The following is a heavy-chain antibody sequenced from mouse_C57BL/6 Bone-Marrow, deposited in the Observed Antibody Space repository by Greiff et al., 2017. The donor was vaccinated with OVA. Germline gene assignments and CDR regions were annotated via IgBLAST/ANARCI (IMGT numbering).Heavy chain of an antibody. D-gene: IGHD2-12*01. CDR1: GFTFSSYG. CDR2: ISSGGSYT. CDR3: AKLHYNYVLSVAY. J-gene: IGHJ3*01. Sequence: EVKLVESGGDLVKPGGSLKLSCAASGFTFSSYGMSWVRQTPDKRLEWVATISSGGSYTYYPDSVKGRFTISRDNAKNNLYLQMSSLTSEDTAMYYCAKLHYNYVLSVAYWGQGTLVTVSA. V-gene: IGHV5-6*01.